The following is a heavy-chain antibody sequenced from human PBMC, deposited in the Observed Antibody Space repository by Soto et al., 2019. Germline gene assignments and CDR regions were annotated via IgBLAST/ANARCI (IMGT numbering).Heavy chain of an antibody. D-gene: IGHD2-2*01. Sequence: SVKVSCKASGGTFSSYAISWVRQAPGQGLEWMGGIIPIFGTANYAQKFQGRVTITADESTSTAYMELSSLRSEDTAVYYCARSGVPAAIGYYYYGMDVWGQGTTVTV. CDR3: ARSGVPAAIGYYYYGMDV. J-gene: IGHJ6*02. CDR1: GGTFSSYA. V-gene: IGHV1-69*13. CDR2: IIPIFGTA.